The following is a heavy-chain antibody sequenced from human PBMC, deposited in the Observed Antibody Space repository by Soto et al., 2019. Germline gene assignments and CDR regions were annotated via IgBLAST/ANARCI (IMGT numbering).Heavy chain of an antibody. J-gene: IGHJ4*02. CDR1: GGSISSYY. V-gene: IGHV4-59*08. CDR3: ARVGYCSGGSCYFDY. D-gene: IGHD2-15*01. CDR2: IYYSGST. Sequence: SETLSLTCTVSGGSISSYYCSWIRQPPGKGLEWIGYIYYSGSTNYNPSLKSRVTISVDTSKNQFSLKLSSVTAADTAVYYCARVGYCSGGSCYFDYWGQGTLVTVSS.